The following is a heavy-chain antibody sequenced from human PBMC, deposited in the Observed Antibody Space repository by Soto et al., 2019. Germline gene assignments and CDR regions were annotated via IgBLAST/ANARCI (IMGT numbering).Heavy chain of an antibody. CDR2: MQPSTGRT. D-gene: IGHD6-19*01. J-gene: IGHJ4*02. V-gene: IGHV1-8*01. Sequence: QVQLVQSGAEVREPGASVKVSCKASGYSFTSLDINWVRQTAGQGLEWMGWMQPSTGRTGYAQKFQGIATMTRYNSIKTFYMELTTLTADDTAFYYWARGGSAGVDYWGQGTLVTVSS. CDR3: ARGGSAGVDY. CDR1: GYSFTSLD.